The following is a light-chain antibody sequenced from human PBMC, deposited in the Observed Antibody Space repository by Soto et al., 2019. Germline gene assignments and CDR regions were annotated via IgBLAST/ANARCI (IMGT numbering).Light chain of an antibody. V-gene: IGLV1-40*01. CDR3: QSYDNSLIGSV. J-gene: IGLJ3*02. Sequence: QPVLTQPPSVSGAPGQRVTISCTGSSSNIGAGSDVHWYQQLPGTAPKLLILGTSNRPSGVPDRFSGSKSGTSASLAITGLQAEDEADYYCQSYDNSLIGSVFGGGTKVTVL. CDR2: GTS. CDR1: SSNIGAGSD.